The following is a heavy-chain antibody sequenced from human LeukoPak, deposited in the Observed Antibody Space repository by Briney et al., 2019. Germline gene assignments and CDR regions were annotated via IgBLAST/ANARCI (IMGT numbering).Heavy chain of an antibody. Sequence: ASVKVSCKASGGTFSSYTISWGRQAPGQGHEWMGRIITILGRANYAQKFQGRVTITADKSTSTAYMELNSLRSEDTAVYFCATDCSSTSCYIDHDAFDIWGQGTMVTVSS. J-gene: IGHJ3*02. CDR2: IITILGRA. CDR3: ATDCSSTSCYIDHDAFDI. CDR1: GGTFSSYT. V-gene: IGHV1-69*02. D-gene: IGHD2-2*02.